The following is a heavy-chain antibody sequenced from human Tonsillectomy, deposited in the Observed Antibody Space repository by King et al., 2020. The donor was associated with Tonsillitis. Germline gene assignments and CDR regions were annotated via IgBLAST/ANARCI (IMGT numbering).Heavy chain of an antibody. D-gene: IGHD2-2*01. CDR2: IYYSGST. CDR1: GGSISSYY. CDR3: ARAVVVVPAAMDGMDV. V-gene: IGHV4-59*01. J-gene: IGHJ6*02. Sequence: VQLQESGPGLVKPSETLSLTCTVSGGSISSYYWSWIRQPPGKGLAWIGYIYYSGSTNYNPSLKSRVTISVDTSKNQFSLKLSSVTAADTAVYYCARAVVVVPAAMDGMDVWGQGTTVTVSS.